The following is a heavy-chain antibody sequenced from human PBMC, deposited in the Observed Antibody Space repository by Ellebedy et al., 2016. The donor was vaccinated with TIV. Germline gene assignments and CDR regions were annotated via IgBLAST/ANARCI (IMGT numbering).Heavy chain of an antibody. Sequence: SETLSLXCTVSGGSVSSGSYYWSWIRQPPGKGLEWIGYIYYSGSTNYNPSLKSRVTISVDTSKNQFSLKLSSVTAADTAVYYCARGFRAKNRPNWFDPWGQGTLVTVSS. CDR3: ARGFRAKNRPNWFDP. J-gene: IGHJ5*02. CDR2: IYYSGST. D-gene: IGHD1-14*01. CDR1: GGSVSSGSYY. V-gene: IGHV4-61*01.